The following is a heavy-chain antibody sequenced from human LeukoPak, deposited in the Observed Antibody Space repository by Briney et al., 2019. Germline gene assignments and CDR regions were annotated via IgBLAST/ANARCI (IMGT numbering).Heavy chain of an antibody. D-gene: IGHD5-12*01. V-gene: IGHV4-59*11. CDR2: IYYSGST. CDR1: GVSISSHY. Sequence: SETLSLTCTVSGVSISSHYWSWIRQPPGKGLEWIGYIYYSGSTNYNPSLKSRVTISVDTSKNQFSLKLSSVTAADTAVYYCARTLYSGYDWGDGGFDYWGQGTLVTVSS. CDR3: ARTLYSGYDWGDGGFDY. J-gene: IGHJ4*02.